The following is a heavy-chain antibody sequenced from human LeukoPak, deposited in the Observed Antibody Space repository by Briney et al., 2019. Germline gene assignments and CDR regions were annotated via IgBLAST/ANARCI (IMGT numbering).Heavy chain of an antibody. CDR2: ISSSSSYI. Sequence: GGSLRLSCAASGFTFSSYSMNWVRQAPGKGLEWVSSISSSSSYIYYADSVKGRFTISRDNAKNSLYLQMNSLRAEDTAVYYCARDTRRYDFWSGYPNWFDPWGQGTLVAVSS. CDR3: ARDTRRYDFWSGYPNWFDP. CDR1: GFTFSSYS. V-gene: IGHV3-21*01. J-gene: IGHJ5*02. D-gene: IGHD3-3*01.